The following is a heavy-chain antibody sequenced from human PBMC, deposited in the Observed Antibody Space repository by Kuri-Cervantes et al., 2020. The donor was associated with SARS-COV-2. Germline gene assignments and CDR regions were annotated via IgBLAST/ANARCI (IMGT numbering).Heavy chain of an antibody. CDR2: IYPADSHT. Sequence: GSLRLASKGSGYSFTSYWIGWVRQMPGECMEWMGIIYPADSHTRYSPSFQGQAAIKANKTISTAYLQWSSLKAADTAMYYRARGSSTGNYRYDYWGQGTPVTVSS. CDR1: GYSFTSYW. J-gene: IGHJ4*02. CDR3: ARGSSTGNYRYDY. D-gene: IGHD1-1*01. V-gene: IGHV5-51*01.